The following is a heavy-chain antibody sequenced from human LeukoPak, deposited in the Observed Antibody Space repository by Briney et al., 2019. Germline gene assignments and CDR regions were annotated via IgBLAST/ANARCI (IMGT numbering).Heavy chain of an antibody. CDR2: ISGSGGST. CDR1: GFTFSSYA. CDR3: AKDRLAGYYGDYFDY. Sequence: GGSLRLSCAASGFTFSSYAMSWVRQAPGKGLEWVSAISGSGGSTYYADSVKGRFTIPRDNSKNTLYLQMNSLRAEDTAVYYCAKDRLAGYYGDYFDYWGQGTLVTVSS. D-gene: IGHD3-22*01. J-gene: IGHJ4*02. V-gene: IGHV3-23*01.